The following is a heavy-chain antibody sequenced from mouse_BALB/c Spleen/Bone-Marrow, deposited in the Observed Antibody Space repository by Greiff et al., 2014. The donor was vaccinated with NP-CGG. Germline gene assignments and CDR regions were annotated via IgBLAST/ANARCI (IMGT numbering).Heavy chain of an antibody. CDR1: GYTFVCYW. D-gene: IGHD2-4*01. CDR3: EKSATMIFAY. CDR2: INPSTGYT. V-gene: IGHV1-7*01. Sequence: QVQLQQPGAELAEPGASVKMSCKASGYTFVCYWMHWVKQRPGQGLEWIGYINPSTGYTEYNQKLKNKAKYTAKKSPSTAYMQLSSLTSETSAVYYCEKSATMIFAYWGQGTLVTVSA. J-gene: IGHJ3*01.